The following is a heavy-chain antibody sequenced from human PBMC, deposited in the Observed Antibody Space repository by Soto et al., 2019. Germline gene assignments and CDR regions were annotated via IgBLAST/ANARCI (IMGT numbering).Heavy chain of an antibody. Sequence: SETLSLTCTVSGVSISSGDNYWSWIRQPPGKGLEWIGYIYYSGSTYSNPSLKSRVAISGDTSKNQFSLKLSSVTAADTPVYYCANLDMITFRGVIGPTDAFDIWGQGTMVTVSS. J-gene: IGHJ3*02. CDR1: GVSISSGDNY. V-gene: IGHV4-30-4*01. CDR2: IYYSGST. CDR3: ANLDMITFRGVIGPTDAFDI. D-gene: IGHD3-16*02.